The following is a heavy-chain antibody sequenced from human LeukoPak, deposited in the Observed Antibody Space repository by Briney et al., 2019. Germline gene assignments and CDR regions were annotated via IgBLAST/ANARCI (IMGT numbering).Heavy chain of an antibody. V-gene: IGHV4-39*01. CDR2: IYYTGST. Sequence: SETLSLTCTVSGGSVSSTEFYWGWIRQPPGKVLQWIGNIYYTGSTYYNPSLNSGATMSVDTSQNRFSLKMTSVTAADTAVYYCARLSKGRYFDYIFDYWGQGTLVTVSS. CDR3: ARLSKGRYFDYIFDY. J-gene: IGHJ4*02. CDR1: GGSVSSTEFY. D-gene: IGHD3-9*01.